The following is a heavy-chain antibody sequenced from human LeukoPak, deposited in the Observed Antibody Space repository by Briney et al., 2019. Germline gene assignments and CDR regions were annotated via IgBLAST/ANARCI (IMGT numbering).Heavy chain of an antibody. CDR3: AKGYSPYYYDSSVDY. CDR1: GFTFSTYS. J-gene: IGHJ4*02. Sequence: PGGSLRLSCASSGFTFSTYSMIWVRQAPGKALEWVSSISSTSIYIYYADSLKGRFIISRDDAKSSLYLQMNSLRAEDTAVYYCAKGYSPYYYDSSVDYWGQGTLVTVSS. CDR2: ISSTSIYI. V-gene: IGHV3-21*01. D-gene: IGHD3-22*01.